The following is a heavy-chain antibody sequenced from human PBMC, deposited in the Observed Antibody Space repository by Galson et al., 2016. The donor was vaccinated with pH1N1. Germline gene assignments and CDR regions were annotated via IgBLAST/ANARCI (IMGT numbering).Heavy chain of an antibody. Sequence: CAISGDSVSSIDAAWNWIRQSPSGGLEWLGRTYYRSRWIYDYAGSVSGRITINPDTSKNQFSLQLSSVTPEDTAGYYCAREGVTESGRWENAFAIWGQGTMVTVS. V-gene: IGHV6-1*01. CDR2: TYYRSRWIY. CDR1: GDSVSSIDAA. CDR3: AREGVTESGRWENAFAI. D-gene: IGHD1-26*01. J-gene: IGHJ3*02.